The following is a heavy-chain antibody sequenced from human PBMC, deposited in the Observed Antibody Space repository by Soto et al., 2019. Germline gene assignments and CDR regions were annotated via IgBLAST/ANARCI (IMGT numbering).Heavy chain of an antibody. D-gene: IGHD3-9*01. Sequence: EASVKVSCKASGYTFTSYGISWVRQAPGQGLEWMGWISAYNGNTNYAQKLQGRVTMTTDTSTSTAYMELRSLRSDDTAVYYCARDRRDVLRYFHWLSPFDYWGQGTLVTVSS. CDR1: GYTFTSYG. V-gene: IGHV1-18*04. CDR2: ISAYNGNT. CDR3: ARDRRDVLRYFHWLSPFDY. J-gene: IGHJ4*02.